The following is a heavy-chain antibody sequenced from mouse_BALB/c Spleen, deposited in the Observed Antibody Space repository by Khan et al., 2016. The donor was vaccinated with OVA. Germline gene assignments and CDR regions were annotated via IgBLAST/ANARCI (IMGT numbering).Heavy chain of an antibody. CDR2: ISYRGST. CDR1: GYSITSGYG. D-gene: IGHD1-2*01. V-gene: IGHV3-2*02. Sequence: EVQLVESGPGLVKPSQSLSLTCTVTGYSITSGYGWNWIRQFPGNKLEWMGYISYRGSTNYHPSLKSRISITRDTSKNQFFLQLNSVTTEDTATYYCARTARIKYWGQGTTLTVSS. CDR3: ARTARIKY. J-gene: IGHJ2*01.